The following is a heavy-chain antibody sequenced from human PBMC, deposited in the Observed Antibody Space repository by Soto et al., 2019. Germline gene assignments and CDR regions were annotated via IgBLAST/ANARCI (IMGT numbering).Heavy chain of an antibody. V-gene: IGHV3-53*01. Sequence: PGGSLRLSCAASGFTVSSNYMSWVRQAPGKGLEWVSVIYSGGSTYYADSVKGRFTISRDNSKNTLYLQMNSLRAEDTAVYYCARPVMYYYDSSGYEYYFDYWGQGTLVTVSS. D-gene: IGHD3-22*01. CDR1: GFTVSSNY. CDR3: ARPVMYYYDSSGYEYYFDY. CDR2: IYSGGST. J-gene: IGHJ4*02.